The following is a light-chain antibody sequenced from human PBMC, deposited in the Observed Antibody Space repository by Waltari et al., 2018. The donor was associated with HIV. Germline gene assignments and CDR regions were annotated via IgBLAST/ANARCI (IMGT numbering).Light chain of an antibody. Sequence: SYELTQPPSVSVSPGQTASITCSGDKLGDKYACWYQQKPGQPPVLVIYEDSKRPSGIPGRFSGSNSGNTATLTISGTQAMDEADYYCQAWDSSVVFGGGTKLTVL. CDR3: QAWDSSVV. CDR2: EDS. CDR1: KLGDKY. J-gene: IGLJ2*01. V-gene: IGLV3-1*01.